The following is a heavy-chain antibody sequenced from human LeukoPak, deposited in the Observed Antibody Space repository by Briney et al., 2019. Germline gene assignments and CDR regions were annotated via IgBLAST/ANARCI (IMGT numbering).Heavy chain of an antibody. V-gene: IGHV3-23*01. D-gene: IGHD3-10*01. CDR3: AKDSYYGSGSYSYFDY. CDR1: GFTFSSYA. J-gene: IGHJ4*02. CDR2: ISGSGGST. Sequence: GGSLRLSCAASGFTFSSYAMSWVRQAPGKGLDWVSAISGSGGSTYYADSVKGRFTISRDNSKNTLYLQMNSLRAEDTAVYYCAKDSYYGSGSYSYFDYWGQGTLVTVSS.